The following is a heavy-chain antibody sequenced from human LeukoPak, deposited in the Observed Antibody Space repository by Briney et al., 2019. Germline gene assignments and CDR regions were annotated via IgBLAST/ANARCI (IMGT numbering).Heavy chain of an antibody. CDR1: GFTFSGYA. V-gene: IGHV3-30*04. CDR2: ISYDGSNK. CDR3: ARPDSSSWPHYFDY. Sequence: PGGSLRLSCAASGFTFSGYATHWVRQAPGKGLEWVAVISYDGSNKYYADSVKGRFTISRDNSKNTLYLQMNSLRAEDTAVYYCARPDSSSWPHYFDYWGQGTLVTVSS. J-gene: IGHJ4*02. D-gene: IGHD6-13*01.